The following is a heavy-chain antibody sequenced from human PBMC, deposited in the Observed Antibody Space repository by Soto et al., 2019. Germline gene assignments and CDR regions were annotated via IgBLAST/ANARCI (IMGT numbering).Heavy chain of an antibody. D-gene: IGHD3-22*01. CDR2: IIPNFGTA. Sequence: QVQLVQSGAEVRKPGSSVKVSCKASGGTFSRHAISWVRQAPGQGLEWMGGIIPNFGTANHAQKFQGRVTIIADESTSTVYMELSSLRSEDTAMYYCARGWGYDSNDYYYAYWGQGTLVTVSS. CDR3: ARGWGYDSNDYYYAY. J-gene: IGHJ4*02. V-gene: IGHV1-69*01. CDR1: GGTFSRHA.